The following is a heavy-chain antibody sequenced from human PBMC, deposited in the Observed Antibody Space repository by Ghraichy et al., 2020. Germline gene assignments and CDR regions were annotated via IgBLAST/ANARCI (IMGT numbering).Heavy chain of an antibody. CDR1: GFIFSVYP. Sequence: GGSLRLSCAASGFIFSVYPMNWVRQAPGRGLEWVSYISSSGNIYYEDSVKGRFTISRDNAESSLYLQMSGLRAEDTAVYYCARITVANGEWAFDMWGQGTMVSVSS. CDR3: ARITVANGEWAFDM. J-gene: IGHJ3*02. D-gene: IGHD4-23*01. V-gene: IGHV3-69-1*01. CDR2: ISSSGNI.